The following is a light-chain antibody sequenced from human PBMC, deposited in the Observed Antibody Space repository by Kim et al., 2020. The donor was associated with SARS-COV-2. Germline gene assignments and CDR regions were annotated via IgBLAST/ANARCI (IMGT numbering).Light chain of an antibody. CDR2: AAS. J-gene: IGKJ1*01. V-gene: IGKV1-27*01. Sequence: SASVGDRATITCRASQDISNYLAWYQQKPGKVPKLLIYAASTLQSGVSSRFGGTGSGTDFTLTISSLQPEDVATYYCQKYYSDPLFGQGTKVDIK. CDR3: QKYYSDPL. CDR1: QDISNY.